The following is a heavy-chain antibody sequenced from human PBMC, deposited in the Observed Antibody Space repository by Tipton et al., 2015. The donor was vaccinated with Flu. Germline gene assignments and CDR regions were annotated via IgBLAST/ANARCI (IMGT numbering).Heavy chain of an antibody. V-gene: IGHV3-13*01. Sequence: AVSGFTFSSYDMHWVRQATGEGLQWVSGIDSAGDTYYLDSVKGRFTMSRDNAKNLLYLQMKSLRAGDTAVYFCARGPLPDSNWYNGMDVWGQGTTVTVSS. J-gene: IGHJ6*02. CDR1: GFTFSSYD. CDR2: IDSAGDT. CDR3: ARGPLPDSNWYNGMDV. D-gene: IGHD6-13*01.